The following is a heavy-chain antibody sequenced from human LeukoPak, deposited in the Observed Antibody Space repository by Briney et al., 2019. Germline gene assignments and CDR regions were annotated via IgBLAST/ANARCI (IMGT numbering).Heavy chain of an antibody. CDR1: GFTFSSYE. CDR2: ISSSGGTI. Sequence: GGSLRLSCAASGFTFSSYEMIWVRQAPGKGLEWVSYISSSGGTIYYADSVKGRFTISRDNAKNSLYLQMNSLRAEDTAVYYCARDQSSVAGTTYNWFDPWGQGTLVTVSS. CDR3: ARDQSSVAGTTYNWFDP. J-gene: IGHJ5*02. V-gene: IGHV3-48*03. D-gene: IGHD6-19*01.